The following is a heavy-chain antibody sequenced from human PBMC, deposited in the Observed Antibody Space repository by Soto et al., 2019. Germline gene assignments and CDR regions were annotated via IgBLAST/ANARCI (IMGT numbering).Heavy chain of an antibody. J-gene: IGHJ3*02. Sequence: QVQLVQSGAEVKQTGSSVKVYCKAAVGPFSSYAISWVRPAPGQGLEWMGGIIPIFGTANYAQKFQGRVTSTADESTTTAYMELSSMRYEDTAVYYGERTDITGADCGAFDIWGQGTMVTVSS. CDR2: IIPIFGTA. CDR1: VGPFSSYA. CDR3: ERTDITGADCGAFDI. D-gene: IGHD6-19*01. V-gene: IGHV1-69*01.